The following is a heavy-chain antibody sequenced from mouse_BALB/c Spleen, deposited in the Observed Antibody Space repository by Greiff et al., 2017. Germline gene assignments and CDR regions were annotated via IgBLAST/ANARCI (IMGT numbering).Heavy chain of an antibody. CDR3: ARDFYYYGSSYDYYAMDY. CDR2: IFPGSGNT. V-gene: IGHV1-66*01. J-gene: IGHJ4*01. Sequence: QVQLQQSGPELVKPGASVKISCKASGYSFTSYYIHWVKQRPGQGLEWIGWIFPGSGNTKYNEKFKGKATLTADTSSSTAYMQLSSLTSEDSAVYFCARDFYYYGSSYDYYAMDYWGQGTSVTVSS. CDR1: GYSFTSYY. D-gene: IGHD1-1*01.